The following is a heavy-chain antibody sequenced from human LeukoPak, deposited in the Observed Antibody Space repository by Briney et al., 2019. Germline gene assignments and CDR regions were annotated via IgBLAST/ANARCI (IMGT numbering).Heavy chain of an antibody. V-gene: IGHV1-69*04. J-gene: IGHJ6*02. CDR3: ARDGGWLQTQNHYYYHGMDV. Sequence: GASVTVSCKASGGTFSTYAITWVRQAPGQGLEWMGRILPIFDMANYAQKFQGRVTITADKSTRTAYMELSSLRSDDTAVYYCARDGGWLQTQNHYYYHGMDVWGQGTTVTVSS. CDR1: GGTFSTYA. CDR2: ILPIFDMA. D-gene: IGHD5-24*01.